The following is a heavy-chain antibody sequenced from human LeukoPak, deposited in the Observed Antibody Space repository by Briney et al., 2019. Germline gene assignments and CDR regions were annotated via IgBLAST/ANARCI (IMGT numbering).Heavy chain of an antibody. CDR3: ARIARGRGNWYFDL. Sequence: KPSETLSLTCTVYGDSISSYYWTWIRQPPGKGQEWIGYIYSSGSTKYNPSLKSRVTISVDTSKNQFSLKLSSVTTADTAVYYCARIARGRGNWYFDLWGRGTLVTVSS. V-gene: IGHV4-59*01. CDR2: IYSSGST. D-gene: IGHD3-10*01. CDR1: GDSISSYY. J-gene: IGHJ2*01.